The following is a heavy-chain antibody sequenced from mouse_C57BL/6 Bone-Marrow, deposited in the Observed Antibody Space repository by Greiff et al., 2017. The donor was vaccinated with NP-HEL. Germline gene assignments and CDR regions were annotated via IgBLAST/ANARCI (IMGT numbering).Heavy chain of an antibody. V-gene: IGHV1-5*01. CDR3: TSPFITTVVGEAMDY. J-gene: IGHJ4*01. D-gene: IGHD1-1*01. CDR2: IYPGNSDT. CDR1: GYTFTSYW. Sequence: EVQLQQSGTVLARPGASVKMSCKTSGYTFTSYWLHWVKQRPGQGLEWIGAIYPGNSDTSYNQKFKGKAKLTAVTSASTAYMELSSLTNEDSAVYYCTSPFITTVVGEAMDYWGQGTSVTVSS.